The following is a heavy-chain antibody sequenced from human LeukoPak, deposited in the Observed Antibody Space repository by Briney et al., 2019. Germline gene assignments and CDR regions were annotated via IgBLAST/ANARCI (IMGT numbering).Heavy chain of an antibody. CDR3: ARDAYDSSGYYSPYDAFDI. CDR2: ISSSGSTI. V-gene: IGHV3-48*03. CDR1: GFTFSSYE. Sequence: GGSLRLSCAASGFTFSSYEMNWVRQAPGKGLEWVSYISSSGSTIYYADSVKGRFTISRDNAKYSLYLQMNSLRAEDTAVYYCARDAYDSSGYYSPYDAFDIWGQGTMVTVSS. D-gene: IGHD3-22*01. J-gene: IGHJ3*02.